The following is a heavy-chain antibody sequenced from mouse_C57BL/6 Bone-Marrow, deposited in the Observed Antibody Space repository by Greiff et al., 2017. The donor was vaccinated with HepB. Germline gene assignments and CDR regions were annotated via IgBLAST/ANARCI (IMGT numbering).Heavy chain of an antibody. CDR2: IHPNSGST. Sequence: QVQLQQPGAELVKPGASVKLSCKASGYTFTSYWMHWVKQRPGQGLEWIGMIHPNSGSTNYNEKFKSKATLTVDKSSSTAYMQLSSLTSEDSAVYYCARGTYYSNSYAMDYWGQGTSVTVSS. CDR3: ARGTYYSNSYAMDY. D-gene: IGHD2-5*01. V-gene: IGHV1-64*01. CDR1: GYTFTSYW. J-gene: IGHJ4*01.